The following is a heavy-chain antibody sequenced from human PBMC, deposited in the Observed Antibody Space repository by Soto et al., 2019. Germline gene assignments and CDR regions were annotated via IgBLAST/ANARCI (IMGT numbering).Heavy chain of an antibody. CDR1: GFTFGDYA. CDR3: NTAWSLVFDC. V-gene: IGHV3-49*04. D-gene: IGHD3-10*01. CDR2: IRRNAYGGTT. Sequence: GGSLRLSCTTSGFTFGDYALSWVRQAPGKGLEWVGFIRRNAYGGTTDYAASVKGRFTISRDDSKSIAYLQMNSLRTEDTALYYCNTAWSLVFDCWGQGTVVSVS. J-gene: IGHJ4*02.